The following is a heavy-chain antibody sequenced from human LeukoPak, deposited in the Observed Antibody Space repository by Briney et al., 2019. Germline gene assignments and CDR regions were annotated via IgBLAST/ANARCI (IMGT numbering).Heavy chain of an antibody. CDR2: IIPILGIA. J-gene: IGHJ4*02. Sequence: ASVKVSCKASGYTFTGYYMHWVRQAPGQGLEWMGRIIPILGIANYAQKFQGRVTITADKSTSTAYMELSSLRSEDTAVYYCARDPPYDSVTTSPHFDYWGQGTLVTVSS. CDR3: ARDPPYDSVTTSPHFDY. V-gene: IGHV1-69*04. D-gene: IGHD4-17*01. CDR1: GYTFTGYY.